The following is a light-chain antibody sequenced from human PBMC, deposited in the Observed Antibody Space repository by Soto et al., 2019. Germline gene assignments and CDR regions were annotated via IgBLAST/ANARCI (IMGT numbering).Light chain of an antibody. J-gene: IGLJ1*01. CDR3: AAWDDSLNGHV. Sequence: QSVLTQPPSASGTPGQRVTISCSGSSSNIGTNPVNWYQQLPGTAPKLLIYTNYQRPSGVPDRFSGSKSGTSASLAISGLQFEDEADYYCAAWDDSLNGHVFGTGTKLTVL. CDR1: SSNIGTNP. CDR2: TNY. V-gene: IGLV1-44*01.